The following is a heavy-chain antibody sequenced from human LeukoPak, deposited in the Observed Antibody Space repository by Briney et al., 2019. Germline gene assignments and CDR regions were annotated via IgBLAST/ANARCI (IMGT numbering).Heavy chain of an antibody. Sequence: PSETLSLTCTVSGGSISSYYWSWIRQPPGKGLEWIGYIHYSGSTNYNPSLKSRVTISVDTSKNQFSLKLSSVTAADTAVYYCARLKGLKYGYLDYWGQGTLVTVSS. J-gene: IGHJ4*02. CDR1: GGSISSYY. V-gene: IGHV4-59*01. CDR3: ARLKGLKYGYLDY. CDR2: IHYSGST. D-gene: IGHD3-3*01.